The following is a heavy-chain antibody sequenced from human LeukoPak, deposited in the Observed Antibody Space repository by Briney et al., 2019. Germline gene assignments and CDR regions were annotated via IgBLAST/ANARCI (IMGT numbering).Heavy chain of an antibody. CDR2: ISGSGGST. D-gene: IGHD3-22*01. V-gene: IGHV3-23*01. CDR3: AKDNGYYYDSSGYQTYYFDY. J-gene: IGHJ4*02. Sequence: GGSLRLSCAASGFTFSSYAMSWVRQAPGKGLEWASAISGSGGSTYYADSVKGRFTISRDNSKNTLYLQMNSLRAEDTAVYYCAKDNGYYYDSSGYQTYYFDYWGQGTLVTVSS. CDR1: GFTFSSYA.